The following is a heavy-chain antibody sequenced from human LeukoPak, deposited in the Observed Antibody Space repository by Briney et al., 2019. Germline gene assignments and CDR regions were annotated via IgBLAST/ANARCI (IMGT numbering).Heavy chain of an antibody. CDR2: ISYHENNK. V-gene: IGHV3-30-3*01. J-gene: IGHJ3*02. CDR1: GFTFSSYT. CDR3: GREARPDAFDI. Sequence: GGSLRLSCAASGFTFSSYTMHWVRQAPGKGLEWVSLISYHENNKYYADSVKGRFTISRDNSKNTLYLQMNSLRADDTAVYYCGREARPDAFDIWGQGTMVTVSS.